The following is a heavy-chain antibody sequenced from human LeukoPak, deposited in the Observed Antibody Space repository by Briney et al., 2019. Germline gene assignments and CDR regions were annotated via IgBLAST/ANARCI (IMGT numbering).Heavy chain of an antibody. V-gene: IGHV3-23*01. D-gene: IGHD6-25*01. Sequence: GGSLRLSCAASGFTFSTYAMSWVRQAPGKGLEWVSTITVSGGSTYYADSVKGRFTISRDSSENTLYLQMNSLRVEDTAVYFCARWGSELPDDAFDIWGQGTMVTVSS. J-gene: IGHJ3*02. CDR2: ITVSGGST. CDR3: ARWGSELPDDAFDI. CDR1: GFTFSTYA.